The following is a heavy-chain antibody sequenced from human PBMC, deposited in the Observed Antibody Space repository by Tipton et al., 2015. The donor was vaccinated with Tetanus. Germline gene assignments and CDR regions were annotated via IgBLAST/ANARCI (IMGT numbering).Heavy chain of an antibody. Sequence: QLVQSGAEVKRPGASVKLSCQASGYVFTSHSMHWVRQASGQGLEWLGYMNPKTGPAGYAQKFQGRVTMTSDISSSTAYMELRNLRSDDTAVYYCARGNRGSSWYLWGQGTLLTVSS. V-gene: IGHV1-8*02. CDR3: ARGNRGSSWYL. D-gene: IGHD6-13*01. CDR2: MNPKTGPA. J-gene: IGHJ4*02. CDR1: GYVFTSHS.